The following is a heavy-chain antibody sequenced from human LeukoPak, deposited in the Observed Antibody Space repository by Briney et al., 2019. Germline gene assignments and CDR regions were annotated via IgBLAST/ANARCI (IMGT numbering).Heavy chain of an antibody. CDR2: IYYSGST. Sequence: SETLSLTCTVSGGSVSSYYWSWIRQPPGKGLEWIGYIYYSGSTNYNPSLKSRVTISVDTSKNQFSLKLSSVTAADAAVYYCAGGARGFDYWGQGTLVTVSS. D-gene: IGHD3-10*01. J-gene: IGHJ4*02. CDR3: AGGARGFDY. V-gene: IGHV4-59*02. CDR1: GGSVSSYY.